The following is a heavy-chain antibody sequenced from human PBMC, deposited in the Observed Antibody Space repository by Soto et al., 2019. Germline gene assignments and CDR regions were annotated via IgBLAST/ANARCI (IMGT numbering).Heavy chain of an antibody. CDR2: ISGSGDST. D-gene: IGHD1-26*01. Sequence: GGSMRLSCAASGVTFIGYAMRCVRQAPGKGLEWVSAISGSGDSTYYADSVKGRFTTSRDNSKNTLYLQMNSLRAEDTAVYYCARRGSGSYSDYRLQGTLVTVSS. J-gene: IGHJ4*02. CDR1: GVTFIGYA. CDR3: ARRGSGSYSDY. V-gene: IGHV3-23*01.